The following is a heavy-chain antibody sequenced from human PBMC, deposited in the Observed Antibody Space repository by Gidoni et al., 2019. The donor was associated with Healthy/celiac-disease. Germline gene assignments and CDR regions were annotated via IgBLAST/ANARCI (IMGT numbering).Heavy chain of an antibody. CDR1: GYTFTSYD. J-gene: IGHJ3*02. D-gene: IGHD1-26*01. CDR3: ARGLLLEKEWEKDAFDI. V-gene: IGHV1-8*01. CDR2: MNPNSGNT. Sequence: QVQLVQSGAEVKKHGASVKVSCKASGYTFTSYDINWVRQATGQGLEWMGWMNPNSGNTGYAQKFQGRVTMTRNTSISTAYMELSSLRSEDTAVYYCARGLLLEKEWEKDAFDIWGQGTMVTVSS.